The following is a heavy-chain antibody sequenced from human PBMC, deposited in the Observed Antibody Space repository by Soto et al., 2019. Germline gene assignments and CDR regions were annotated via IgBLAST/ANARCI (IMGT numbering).Heavy chain of an antibody. Sequence: GSLRLSCAASGFTVSSNYMSWVRQAPGKGLEWVSVIYSGGSTYYADSVKGRFTISRDNSKNTLYLQMNSLRAEDTAVYYCARDRARVVAATGYYYGMDVWGQGTTVTVSS. CDR3: ARDRARVVAATGYYYGMDV. J-gene: IGHJ6*02. CDR2: IYSGGST. CDR1: GFTVSSNY. V-gene: IGHV3-53*01. D-gene: IGHD2-15*01.